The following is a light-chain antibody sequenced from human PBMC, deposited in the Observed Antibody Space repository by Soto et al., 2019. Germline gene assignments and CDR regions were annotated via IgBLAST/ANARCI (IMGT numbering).Light chain of an antibody. Sequence: DIQMTQSPSSLSASVGDRVTITCRASQGIRNDLGWYQQKSGKATKRSIYAASSLQSGVPSRFSGSGSGTEFNLTLSRXXXXDFATYYCLQHNSYTWTFGQGTKVEIK. CDR1: QGIRND. V-gene: IGKV1-17*01. CDR3: LQHNSYTWT. J-gene: IGKJ1*01. CDR2: AAS.